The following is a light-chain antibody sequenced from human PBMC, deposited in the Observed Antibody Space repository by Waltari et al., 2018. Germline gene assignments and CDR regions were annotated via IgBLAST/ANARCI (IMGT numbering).Light chain of an antibody. J-gene: IGKJ1*01. CDR3: QQSGTFPPT. CDR2: HAS. Sequence: DIRMTQSPSSVSASVGDRVTITCRASEDIRTWLAWYQQKPGKAARLLIYHASGLQSGVPSRFSGSGSGTDFTLTINSLQPEDFATYSCQQSGTFPPTFGPGTKVEI. CDR1: EDIRTW. V-gene: IGKV1-12*01.